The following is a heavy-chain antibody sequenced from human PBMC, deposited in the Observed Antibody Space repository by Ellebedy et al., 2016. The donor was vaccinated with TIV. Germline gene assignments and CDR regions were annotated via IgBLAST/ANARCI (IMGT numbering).Heavy chain of an antibody. Sequence: GESLKISCAASGFTFTNYAMNWVRQAPGKGLEWVSTVSGTTISTYYADSVKGRFIISSDNSKNTLYLQMNSLRVEDSAIYYCAKERSSHVAVAGSFDYWGRGTLVTVSS. CDR2: VSGTTIST. CDR1: GFTFTNYA. CDR3: AKERSSHVAVAGSFDY. V-gene: IGHV3-23*01. D-gene: IGHD6-19*01. J-gene: IGHJ4*02.